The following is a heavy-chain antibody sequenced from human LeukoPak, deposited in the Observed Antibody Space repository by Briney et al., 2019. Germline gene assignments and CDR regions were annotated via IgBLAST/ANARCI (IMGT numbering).Heavy chain of an antibody. CDR2: ISTSGTT. CDR3: ARDLIQLWLRGFIGY. Sequence: GGSLRLSCAASGFIFSDYAMNWVRQAPGKGLEWVSLISTSGTTHYADSVKGRFTISRDNSKNTLYLQMNSLRAEDTAVYYCARDLIQLWLRGFIGYWGQGTLVTVSS. CDR1: GFIFSDYA. D-gene: IGHD5-18*01. J-gene: IGHJ4*02. V-gene: IGHV3-23*01.